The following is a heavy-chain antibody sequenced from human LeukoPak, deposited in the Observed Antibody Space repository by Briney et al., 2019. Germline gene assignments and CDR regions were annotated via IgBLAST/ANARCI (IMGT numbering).Heavy chain of an antibody. J-gene: IGHJ4*02. CDR2: ISNSGYNT. V-gene: IGHV3-23*01. CDR3: ARHDGSSFIYYVDH. CDR1: GLSVSSCA. D-gene: IGHD1-26*01. Sequence: GGSLRLSCAASGLSVSSCAMSWVRQAPGKGLEWVSTISNSGYNTWYADSVKGRFTISRDNSQNTLYLQMSSLRAEDTALYYCARHDGSSFIYYVDHWGQGALVTVSS.